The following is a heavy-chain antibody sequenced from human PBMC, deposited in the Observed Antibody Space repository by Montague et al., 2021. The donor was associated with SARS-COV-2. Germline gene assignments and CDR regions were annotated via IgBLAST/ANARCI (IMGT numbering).Heavy chain of an antibody. CDR3: ARVGGYDLDYFDY. CDR1: GGSISSYY. D-gene: IGHD5-12*01. Sequence: SETLSLTCTVSGGSISSYYWSWIRQPPGKGLEWIGYIYYSGSTNYNPSLKSRVTISVDTSKNQSSLKLSSVTAADTAVYYCARVGGYDLDYFDYWGQGTLVTVSS. V-gene: IGHV4-59*01. J-gene: IGHJ4*02. CDR2: IYYSGST.